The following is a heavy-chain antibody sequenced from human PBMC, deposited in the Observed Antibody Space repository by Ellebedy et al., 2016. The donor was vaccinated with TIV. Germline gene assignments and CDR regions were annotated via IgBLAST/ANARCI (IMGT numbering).Heavy chain of an antibody. V-gene: IGHV3-43*02. Sequence: GESLKISCAASGFTFDDDAMHWVRQAPGKGLEWVSLISGDGGSTYYADSVKGRVTISRDNSKNSLYLQMNSLRTEDTALYYCAKGVGVGYGMDVWGQGTTVTVSS. J-gene: IGHJ6*02. CDR3: AKGVGVGYGMDV. D-gene: IGHD1-26*01. CDR2: ISGDGGST. CDR1: GFTFDDDA.